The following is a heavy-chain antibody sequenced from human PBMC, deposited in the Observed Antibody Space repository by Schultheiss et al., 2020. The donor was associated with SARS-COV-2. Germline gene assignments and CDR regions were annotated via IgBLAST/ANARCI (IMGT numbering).Heavy chain of an antibody. Sequence: SETLSLTCTVSGGSISSSSYYWGWIRQPPGKGLEWIGSIYYSGSTYYNPSLKSRVTISVDTSKNQFSLKLSSVTAADTAVYYCASPNRAYSSGWYVFLFDYWGQGTLVTVSS. CDR1: GGSISSSSYY. J-gene: IGHJ4*02. V-gene: IGHV4-39*01. CDR3: ASPNRAYSSGWYVFLFDY. D-gene: IGHD6-19*01. CDR2: IYYSGST.